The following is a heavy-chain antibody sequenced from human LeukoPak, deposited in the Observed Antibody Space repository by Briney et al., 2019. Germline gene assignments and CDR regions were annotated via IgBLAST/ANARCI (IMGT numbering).Heavy chain of an antibody. V-gene: IGHV3-7*01. Sequence: GESLKISCIASKFTFGDYWMSWVRQAPGKGLEWVAIIKQDGSEKYYVDSVKGRFTISRDNAKNSLYLQVNSLRAEDTAVYYCASVGKYSAGWYLDYWGQGTLVTVSS. CDR2: IKQDGSEK. CDR1: KFTFGDYW. CDR3: ASVGKYSAGWYLDY. J-gene: IGHJ4*02. D-gene: IGHD6-13*01.